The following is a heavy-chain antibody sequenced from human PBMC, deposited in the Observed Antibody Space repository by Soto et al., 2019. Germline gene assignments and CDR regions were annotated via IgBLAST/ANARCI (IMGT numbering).Heavy chain of an antibody. D-gene: IGHD6-13*01. CDR2: IYWDDDK. V-gene: IGHV2-5*02. Sequence: GSGPTLVNPTQTLTLTCTFSGFSLSTSGVGVGWIRQPPGKALEWLALIYWDDDKRYSPSLKSRLTITKDTSKNQVVLTMTNMDPVDTATYYCAHIYAGIAEAGTESDAFDICGQGTMVTVSS. CDR3: AHIYAGIAEAGTESDAFDI. CDR1: GFSLSTSGVG. J-gene: IGHJ3*02.